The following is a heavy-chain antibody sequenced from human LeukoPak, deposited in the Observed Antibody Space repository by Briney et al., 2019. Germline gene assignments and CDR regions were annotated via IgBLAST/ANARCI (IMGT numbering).Heavy chain of an antibody. CDR2: IYYSGST. V-gene: IGHV4-30-4*01. D-gene: IGHD2-21*02. CDR1: GGSISSGYFY. J-gene: IGHJ3*02. CDR3: ARGSADCGGDCYGAFDI. Sequence: PSETLSLTCTVSGGSISSGYFYWSWIRQPPGKGLEWIGYIYYSGSTYYNPSLKSRVTISVDTSKNQLSLKLSSVTAADTAVYYCARGSADCGGDCYGAFDIWGQGTMVTVSS.